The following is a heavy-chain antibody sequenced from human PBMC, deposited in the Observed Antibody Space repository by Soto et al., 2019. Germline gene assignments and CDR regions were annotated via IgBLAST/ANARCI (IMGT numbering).Heavy chain of an antibody. D-gene: IGHD3-16*01. CDR1: RFNVMSYW. J-gene: IGHJ4*02. CDR2: IKEDGSEI. CDR3: ARDIGFDYVN. V-gene: IGHV3-7*01. Sequence: GGSLRLSCAVSRFNVMSYWMSWVRQAPGKGLEWVASIKEDGSEIYYLHSVRGRFSISRDSAGNALHLTMNYLSAEDTGLYFCARDIGFDYVNWGQGTLVTVSS.